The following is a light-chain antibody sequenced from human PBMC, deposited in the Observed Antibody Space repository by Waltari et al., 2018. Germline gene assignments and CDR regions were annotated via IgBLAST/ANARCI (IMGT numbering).Light chain of an antibody. J-gene: IGLJ2*01. Sequence: QSALTQPASVSGSPGQSITISCTGTSSDVGGYDYVPWCQQPPGKAPKRIIHDHTKRSVGVSNRFAGSKACNTASLTISGLQAEDEADYYCCSYACGSPFAVFGGGTRLTVL. V-gene: IGLV2-23*02. CDR2: DHT. CDR1: SSDVGGYDY. CDR3: CSYACGSPFAV.